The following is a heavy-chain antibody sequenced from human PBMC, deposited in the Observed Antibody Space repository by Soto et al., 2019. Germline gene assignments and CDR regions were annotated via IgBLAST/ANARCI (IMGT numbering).Heavy chain of an antibody. CDR2: IWYDGSNK. V-gene: IGHV3-33*01. D-gene: IGHD2-21*01. J-gene: IGHJ6*02. CDR1: GFTFSSYG. CDR3: ARDSTGFPFPLQYGMDV. Sequence: GGSLRLSCAASGFTFSSYGMHWVRQAPGKGLEWVAVIWYDGSNKYYADSVKGRFTISRDNSKNTLYLQMNSLRAEDTAVYYCARDSTGFPFPLQYGMDVWGQGTTVTVSS.